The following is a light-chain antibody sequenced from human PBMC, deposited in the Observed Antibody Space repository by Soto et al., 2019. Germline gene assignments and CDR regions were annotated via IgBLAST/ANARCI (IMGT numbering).Light chain of an antibody. V-gene: IGKV1-8*01. CDR1: QVISSY. Sequence: AIRITQSPSSLSASTLDRLTITCRSIQVISSYLAWYQQKPGKAPKLLIYAASTLQSGVPSRLSGSGSGTKFTLTIASLQPDDFATYSCQQYETFSGTFGPGTKV. CDR3: QQYETFSGT. CDR2: AAS. J-gene: IGKJ1*01.